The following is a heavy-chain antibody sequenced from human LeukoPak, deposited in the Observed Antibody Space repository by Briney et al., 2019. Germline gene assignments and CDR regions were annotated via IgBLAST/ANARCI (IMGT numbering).Heavy chain of an antibody. CDR2: IYYGGST. J-gene: IGHJ5*02. Sequence: SETLSLTCTVSGGSISSYYWSWIRQPPGKGLEWIGYIYYGGSTNYNPSLKSRVTISVDTSKNQFSLKLSSVTAADTAVYYCARTGGNIQLGGWFDPWGQGTLVTVSS. D-gene: IGHD2-8*02. CDR1: GGSISSYY. V-gene: IGHV4-59*08. CDR3: ARTGGNIQLGGWFDP.